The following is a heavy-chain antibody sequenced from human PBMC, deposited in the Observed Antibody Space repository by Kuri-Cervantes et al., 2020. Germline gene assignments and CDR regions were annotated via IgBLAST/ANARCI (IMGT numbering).Heavy chain of an antibody. CDR3: AGAQEMAKWGGFDY. CDR2: IYYSGST. D-gene: IGHD5-24*01. J-gene: IGHJ4*02. V-gene: IGHV4-39*01. Sequence: GSLRLSCTVSGGSISSSSYYWGWIRQPPGKGLEWIGSIYYSGSTYYNPSLKSRVAISVDTSKNQFSLKLSPVTAADTAVYYCAGAQEMAKWGGFDYWGQGTLVTVSS. CDR1: GGSISSSSYY.